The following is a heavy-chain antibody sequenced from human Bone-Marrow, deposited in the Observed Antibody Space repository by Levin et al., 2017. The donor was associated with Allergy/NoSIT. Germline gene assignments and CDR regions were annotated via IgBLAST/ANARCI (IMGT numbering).Heavy chain of an antibody. CDR3: AREYGYSSGCGYYGMDV. V-gene: IGHV1-2*04. D-gene: IGHD6-19*01. CDR2: INPNSGGT. CDR1: GYTFTGYY. J-gene: IGHJ6*02. Sequence: ASVKVSCKASGYTFTGYYMHWVRQAPGQGLEWMGWINPNSGGTNYAQKFQGWVTMTRDTSISTAYMELSRLRSDDTAVYYCAREYGYSSGCGYYGMDVWGQGTTVTVSS.